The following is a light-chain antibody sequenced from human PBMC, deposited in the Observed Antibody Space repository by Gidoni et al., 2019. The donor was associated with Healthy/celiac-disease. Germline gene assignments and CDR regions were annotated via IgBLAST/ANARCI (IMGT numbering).Light chain of an antibody. CDR2: GAS. J-gene: IGKJ1*01. Sequence: LLMTQPPATLSVSPGERATLSCRASQSVSCNVAWYQQKPGQAPRLLIYGASTRATGIPARFSGSGSGTEFTLTISSLQSEDFAVYYCQQYNNWPPWTFGQGTKVEIK. CDR3: QQYNNWPPWT. CDR1: QSVSCN. V-gene: IGKV3-15*01.